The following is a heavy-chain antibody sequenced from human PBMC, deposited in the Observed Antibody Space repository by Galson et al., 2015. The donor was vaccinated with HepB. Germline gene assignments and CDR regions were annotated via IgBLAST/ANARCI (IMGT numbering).Heavy chain of an antibody. CDR3: ARRVSGNFDL. Sequence: SLRLSCAASGFTFNIYTMGWVRQAPGKGLECVSATLSDGNTAYTASVKGRFTIYRDNSKKTLGLQMNSLGVDDTAVYFCARRVSGNFDLWGQGTLVTVSS. CDR1: GFTFNIYT. J-gene: IGHJ4*02. V-gene: IGHV3-23*01. CDR2: TLSDGNT. D-gene: IGHD5-12*01.